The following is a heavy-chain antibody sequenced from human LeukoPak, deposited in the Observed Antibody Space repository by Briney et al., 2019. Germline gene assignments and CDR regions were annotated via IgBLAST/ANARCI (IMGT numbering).Heavy chain of an antibody. CDR2: IYTSGST. D-gene: IGHD6-13*01. Sequence: PSETLSLTCTVSGGSISSYYWSWIRQPAGKGLEWIGRIYTSGSTNYNPSLKSRVTISVDTSKNQFSLKLSSVTAADTAVYYCARLGYSSSWYNRLVRYYYYMDVWGKGTTVTISS. V-gene: IGHV4-4*07. J-gene: IGHJ6*03. CDR1: GGSISSYY. CDR3: ARLGYSSSWYNRLVRYYYYMDV.